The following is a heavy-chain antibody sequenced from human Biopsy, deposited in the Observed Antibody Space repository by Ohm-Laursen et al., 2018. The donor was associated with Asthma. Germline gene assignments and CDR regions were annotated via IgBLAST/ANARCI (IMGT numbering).Heavy chain of an antibody. CDR1: GGSFTHYF. J-gene: IGHJ1*01. V-gene: IGHV4-34*01. CDR2: INYRGDT. Sequence: GTLSLTCAISGGSFTHYFWMWIRQPPGKGLEWIGEINYRGDTNYNPSLESRVSISVDTSTYHFSLRLNSVTAADTAVYYCVRGEEVAGTYFKDWDRGTLVTVSS. D-gene: IGHD6-19*01. CDR3: VRGEEVAGTYFKD.